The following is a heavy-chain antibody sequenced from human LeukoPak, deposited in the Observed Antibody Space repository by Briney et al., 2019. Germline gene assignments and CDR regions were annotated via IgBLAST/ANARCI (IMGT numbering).Heavy chain of an antibody. J-gene: IGHJ6*02. CDR3: ALKPYNGPYYGMDV. Sequence: SETLSLTCTVSGGSISSYYWSWIRQPPGKGLEWIGYIYYSGSTNYNPSLKSRVTISVDTSKNQFSLKLSSVTAADTAVYYCALKPYNGPYYGMDVWGQGTTVTVSS. CDR2: IYYSGST. D-gene: IGHD1-1*01. CDR1: GGSISSYY. V-gene: IGHV4-59*01.